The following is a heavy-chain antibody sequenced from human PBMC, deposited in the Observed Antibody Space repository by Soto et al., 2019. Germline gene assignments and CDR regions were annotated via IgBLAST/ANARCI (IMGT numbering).Heavy chain of an antibody. Sequence: EVQLVESGGGLVQPGGSLRLTCAASGFTFSNNNMNWVRQAPGKGLEWVTYISKSSGTIYYADSVKGRFSISRDNGKNSLYLQMNSLRDEDTAVYYCARDAIDYDDTGYHFGYWGQGTLVTVSS. D-gene: IGHD3-22*01. V-gene: IGHV3-48*02. CDR1: GFTFSNNN. CDR3: ARDAIDYDDTGYHFGY. CDR2: ISKSSGTI. J-gene: IGHJ4*02.